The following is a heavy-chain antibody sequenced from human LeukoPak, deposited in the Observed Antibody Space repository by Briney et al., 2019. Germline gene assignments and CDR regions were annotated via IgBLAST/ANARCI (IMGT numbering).Heavy chain of an antibody. V-gene: IGHV3-33*01. CDR1: GFTFSSYG. D-gene: IGHD1-1*01. J-gene: IGHJ6*02. CDR2: IWYDGSNK. CDR3: ARDKVLGNWNYYYGMDV. Sequence: GRSLRLSCAASGFTFSSYGMHWVRQAPGKGLEWVAVIWYDGSNKYYADSVKGRFTISRDNSKNTLYLQMNSLRAEDTAVYYCARDKVLGNWNYYYGMDVWGQGTTVTVSS.